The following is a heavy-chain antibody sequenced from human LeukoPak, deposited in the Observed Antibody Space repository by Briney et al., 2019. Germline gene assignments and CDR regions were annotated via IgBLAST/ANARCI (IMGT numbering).Heavy chain of an antibody. Sequence: GGSLRLSCAASGFTFSDYYMNWMRQAPGKGLEWVSYISSSGSDIKYADSVKGRFTISRDNAKNSLYLQMNSLRAEDTAVYYCARGVEPLAANTLAYWGQGTLVTVSS. J-gene: IGHJ4*02. CDR3: ARGVEPLAANTLAY. CDR2: ISSSGSDI. D-gene: IGHD1-14*01. V-gene: IGHV3-11*01. CDR1: GFTFSDYY.